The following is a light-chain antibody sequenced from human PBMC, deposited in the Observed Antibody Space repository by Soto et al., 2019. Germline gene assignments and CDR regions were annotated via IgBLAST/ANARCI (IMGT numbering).Light chain of an antibody. J-gene: IGLJ2*01. V-gene: IGLV7-43*01. CDR1: TGAVTSGYY. CDR2: STN. CDR3: LLYYGGQLGV. Sequence: QAVVTQEPSLTVYPGGTVTLTCATSTGAVTSGYYPNWFQQKPGQAPRALIYSTNNKYSWTPARFSGSLLGGKAALTLSGVQPEDEADYYCLLYYGGQLGVFGGGTKLTVL.